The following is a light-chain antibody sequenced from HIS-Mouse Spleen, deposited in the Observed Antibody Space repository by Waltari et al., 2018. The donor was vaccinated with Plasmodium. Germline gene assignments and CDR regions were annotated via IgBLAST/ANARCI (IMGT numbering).Light chain of an antibody. Sequence: SYELTQPPSVSVSPGQTARITCSGDALPKNYAYWYQQKSGQAPVLVIYEESKRPSGIPGRFSGSSSGTMATLTISGAQVEDEADYYCYSTDSSGNHRVFGGGTKLTVL. CDR1: ALPKNY. CDR2: EES. J-gene: IGLJ3*02. CDR3: YSTDSSGNHRV. V-gene: IGLV3-10*01.